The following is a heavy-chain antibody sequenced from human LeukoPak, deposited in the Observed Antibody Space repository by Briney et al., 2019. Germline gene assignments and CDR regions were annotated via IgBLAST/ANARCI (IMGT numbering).Heavy chain of an antibody. D-gene: IGHD2-21*01. CDR3: VTDLVIKGYFDY. Sequence: GGSPGLFWGTSGINFKNVWISLGRQVPGEGPEGVCRIRRKTDGETTDHAAPVKGRFTISRDDSKNTLYLQMNSLKTEDTAVYYCVTDLVIKGYFDYWGQGALVTVSS. V-gene: IGHV3-15*01. J-gene: IGHJ4*02. CDR2: IRRKTDGETT. CDR1: GINFKNVW.